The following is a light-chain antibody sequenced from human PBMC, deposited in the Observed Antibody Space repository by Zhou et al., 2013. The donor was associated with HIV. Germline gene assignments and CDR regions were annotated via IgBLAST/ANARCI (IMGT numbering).Light chain of an antibody. J-gene: IGKJ2*01. CDR1: QNINGH. Sequence: DILMTQSPTSLSASVGDRLTITCRASQNINGHLNWYQQKPGKAPRLLIFGASTLQTGVPPRFSGSGSGTEFTLTISSLQLEDFATYYCQQSFSAPDTFGQGTKLEI. V-gene: IGKV1-39*01. CDR2: GAS. CDR3: QQSFSAPDT.